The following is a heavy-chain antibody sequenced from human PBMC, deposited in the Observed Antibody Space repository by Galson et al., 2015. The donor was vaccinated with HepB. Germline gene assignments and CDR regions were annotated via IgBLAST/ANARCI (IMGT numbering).Heavy chain of an antibody. CDR2: VWYDGSNK. D-gene: IGHD6-6*01. Sequence: SLRLSCAASGFTFSSYGMHWVRQAPGKGLEWVAVVWYDGSNKYYADSVKGRFTISRDNSKNTLYLQMHSLRAEDTAVYYCATDSSIAARPPSYYFDYWGQGTLVTVSS. V-gene: IGHV3-33*01. CDR1: GFTFSSYG. CDR3: ATDSSIAARPPSYYFDY. J-gene: IGHJ4*02.